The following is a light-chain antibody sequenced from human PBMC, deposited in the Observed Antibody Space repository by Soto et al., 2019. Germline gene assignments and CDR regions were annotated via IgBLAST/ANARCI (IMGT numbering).Light chain of an antibody. V-gene: IGKV1-5*03. CDR2: KAS. CDR1: QSISSW. J-gene: IGKJ2*01. Sequence: DIPMTQSPSTLSASVGDRVTITCRASQSISSWLAWYQRKPVKAPKLLIYKASSLESGVPSRFSGSGSGTEFTLTISSLQPDDFATYYCQQYNIYYTFGQGTKLEIK. CDR3: QQYNIYYT.